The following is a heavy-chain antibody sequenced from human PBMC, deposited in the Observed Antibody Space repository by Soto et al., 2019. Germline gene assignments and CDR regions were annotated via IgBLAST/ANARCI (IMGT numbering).Heavy chain of an antibody. V-gene: IGHV1-3*01. CDR2: INAGNGNT. J-gene: IGHJ4*02. Sequence: ASVKVSCKASGYTFTSYAMHWVRQAPGQRLEWMGWINAGNGNTKYSQKFQGRVTITRDTSASTAYMELSSLRSEDTAVYYCARSSPYDILTGWFFDYGGQGTLVTVS. CDR1: GYTFTSYA. CDR3: ARSSPYDILTGWFFDY. D-gene: IGHD3-9*01.